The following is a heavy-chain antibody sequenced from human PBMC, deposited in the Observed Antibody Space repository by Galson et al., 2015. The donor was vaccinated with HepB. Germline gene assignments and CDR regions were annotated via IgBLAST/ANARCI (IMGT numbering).Heavy chain of an antibody. CDR2: ISGSGGNI. J-gene: IGHJ4*01. CDR3: AKERGYSGYDWGTATFDY. Sequence: SLRLSCAASGFTFSSHATRWVRQAPGKGLEWVSSISGSGGNIYYADSVRGRFTISRDNSENMLFLQMNSLRVEDTALYYCAKERGYSGYDWGTATFDYWGHGTLVTVSS. CDR1: GFTFSSHA. D-gene: IGHD5-12*01. V-gene: IGHV3-23*01.